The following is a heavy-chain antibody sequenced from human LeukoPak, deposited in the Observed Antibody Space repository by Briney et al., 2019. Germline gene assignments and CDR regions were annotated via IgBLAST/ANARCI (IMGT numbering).Heavy chain of an antibody. Sequence: KPSETLSLACAVYGGSFSGYYWSWIRQPPGKGLEWIGEINHSGSTDYNPSLKSRVTISVDTSKNQFSLKLSSVTAADTAVYYCARGRSVFLKLLDYWGQGTLVTVSS. V-gene: IGHV4-34*01. D-gene: IGHD1-14*01. CDR2: INHSGST. CDR1: GGSFSGYY. J-gene: IGHJ4*02. CDR3: ARGRSVFLKLLDY.